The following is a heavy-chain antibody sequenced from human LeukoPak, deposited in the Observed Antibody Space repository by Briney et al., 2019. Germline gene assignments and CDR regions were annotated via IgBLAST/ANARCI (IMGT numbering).Heavy chain of an antibody. J-gene: IGHJ4*02. CDR3: AKDSSNWSFDY. V-gene: IGHV3-30*02. CDR2: IRYDGSNK. CDR1: GLTFSSYG. D-gene: IGHD6-13*01. Sequence: GGSLRLSCAASGLTFSSYGMHWVRQAPGKGLEWVTFIRYDGSNKYYADSVKGRFTISRDNSKSTLYLQMNSLRGEDTAVYYCAKDSSNWSFDYWGQGTLVTVSS.